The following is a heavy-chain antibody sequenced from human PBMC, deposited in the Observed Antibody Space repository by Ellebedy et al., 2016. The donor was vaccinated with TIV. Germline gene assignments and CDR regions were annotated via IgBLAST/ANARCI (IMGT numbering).Heavy chain of an antibody. CDR3: ARDGGGRWDT. J-gene: IGHJ5*02. V-gene: IGHV4-38-2*02. Sequence: MPLETLSLTCSVSGSSISSGYYWGWIRQPPGRGLEWIGSMFHSGSTYYSPSLKSRVTISVDTSKNQLSLRLSSVTAAEPAVYYCARDGGGRWDTWGPGTLV. CDR1: GSSISSGYY. CDR2: MFHSGST. D-gene: IGHD4-23*01.